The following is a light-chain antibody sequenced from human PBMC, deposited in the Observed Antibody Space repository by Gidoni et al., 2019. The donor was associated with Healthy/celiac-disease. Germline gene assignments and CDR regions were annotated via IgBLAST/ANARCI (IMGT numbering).Light chain of an antibody. CDR1: QSVSSSY. V-gene: IGKV3-20*01. CDR3: QQYGSSPPCS. CDR2: GAS. Sequence: EMVLTQSPGTRSLSPGERATISCRASQSVSSSYLAWYQQKPGQAPRLLIYGASSRATGIPDRFSGSGSGTDFTLTISRLEPEDFAVYYCQQYGSSPPCSFGQGTKLEIK. J-gene: IGKJ2*04.